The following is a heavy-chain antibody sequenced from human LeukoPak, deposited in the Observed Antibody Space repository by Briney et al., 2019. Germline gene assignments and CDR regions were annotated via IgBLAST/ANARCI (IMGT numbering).Heavy chain of an antibody. J-gene: IGHJ5*02. CDR3: ARQWSGYYRTGPNWFDP. D-gene: IGHD3-3*01. V-gene: IGHV5-51*01. CDR2: IYPGDSDT. Sequence: GESLKISCKGSGYSFTSYWIGWVRQMPGKGLECMGIIYPGDSDTRYSPSFQGQVTISADKSISTAYLQWSSLKASDTAMYYCARQWSGYYRTGPNWFDPWGQGTLVTVSS. CDR1: GYSFTSYW.